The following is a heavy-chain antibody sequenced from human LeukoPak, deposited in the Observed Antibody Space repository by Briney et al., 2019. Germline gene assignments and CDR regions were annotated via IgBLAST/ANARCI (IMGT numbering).Heavy chain of an antibody. CDR3: AKGERSYGPFDY. J-gene: IGHJ4*02. D-gene: IGHD5-18*01. Sequence: GGSLRPSCAASGFTFSSYGMHWVRQAPGKGLEWVAFIRYDGSNKYYADSVKGRFTISRDNSKNTLYLQMNSLRAEDTAVYYCAKGERSYGPFDYWGQGTLVTVSS. CDR1: GFTFSSYG. V-gene: IGHV3-30*02. CDR2: IRYDGSNK.